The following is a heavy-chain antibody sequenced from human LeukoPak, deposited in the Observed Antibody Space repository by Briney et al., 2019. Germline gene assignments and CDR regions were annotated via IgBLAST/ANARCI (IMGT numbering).Heavy chain of an antibody. CDR1: GFTFSSYW. CDR3: ARDDVGVVVAATHVDY. D-gene: IGHD2-15*01. CDR2: IKQDGSEK. V-gene: IGHV3-7*01. J-gene: IGHJ4*02. Sequence: GGSLRLSCAASGFTFSSYWMSWVRQAPGKGLEWVANIKQDGSEKYYVDSVKGRFTISRDSAKNSLYLQMNSLRAEDTAVYYCARDDVGVVVAATHVDYWGQGTLVTVSS.